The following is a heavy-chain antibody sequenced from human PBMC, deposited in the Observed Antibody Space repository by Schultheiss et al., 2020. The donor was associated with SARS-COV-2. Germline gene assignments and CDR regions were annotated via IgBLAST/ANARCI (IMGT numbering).Heavy chain of an antibody. J-gene: IGHJ1*01. D-gene: IGHD6-19*01. CDR2: IYYSGST. CDR3: VKASSSGWYLDEYFQH. V-gene: IGHV4-39*01. CDR1: GGSISSSSYY. Sequence: SQTLSLTCTVSGGSISSSSYYWGWIRQPPGKGLEWIGSIYYSGSTYYNPSLKSRVTISVDTSKNQFSLKLSSVTAADTAVYYCVKASSSGWYLDEYFQHWGQGTLVTGSA.